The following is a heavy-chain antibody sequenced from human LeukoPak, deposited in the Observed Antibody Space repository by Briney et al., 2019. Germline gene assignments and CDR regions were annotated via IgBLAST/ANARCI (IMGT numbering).Heavy chain of an antibody. D-gene: IGHD3-22*01. Sequence: TSSETLSLTCTVSGGSISSYYWSWIRQPPGKGLEWIGEVNHSGSTNYNPSLKSRVTISVDTSKNQFSLKLSSVTAADTAVYSCARGRIVVVIGPVFDYWGQGTLVTVSS. CDR1: GGSISSYY. CDR2: VNHSGST. V-gene: IGHV4-34*01. CDR3: ARGRIVVVIGPVFDY. J-gene: IGHJ4*02.